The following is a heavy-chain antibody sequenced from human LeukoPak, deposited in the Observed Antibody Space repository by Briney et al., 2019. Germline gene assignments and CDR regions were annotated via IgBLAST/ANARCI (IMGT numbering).Heavy chain of an antibody. CDR3: ARGRAGRRYSYVIYYYYYMDV. D-gene: IGHD5-18*01. V-gene: IGHV4-34*01. CDR1: GGSFSGYY. Sequence: PSETLSLTCAVYGGSFSGYYWSWTRQPPGKGLEWIGEINHSGSTNYNPSLKSRVTISVDTSKNQFSLLLSSVTAADTAVYYCARGRAGRRYSYVIYYYYYMDVWGKGTTVTVSS. J-gene: IGHJ6*03. CDR2: INHSGST.